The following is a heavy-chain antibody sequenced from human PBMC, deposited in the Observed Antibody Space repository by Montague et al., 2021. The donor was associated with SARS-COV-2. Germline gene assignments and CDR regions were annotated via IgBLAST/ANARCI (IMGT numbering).Heavy chain of an antibody. CDR3: ARVPSSSWYFEY. CDR1: GFSFSSYW. D-gene: IGHD6-13*01. V-gene: IGHV3-7*01. J-gene: IGHJ4*02. CDR2: IKQDGSEE. Sequence: SLRLSCAASGFSFSSYWMSWVRQAPGKGLEWVANIKQDGSEEYYVDSVKGRFTISRDNAKHSLYLQMSSLRAEDTAVYYCARVPSSSWYFEYWGQGTLVTVSS.